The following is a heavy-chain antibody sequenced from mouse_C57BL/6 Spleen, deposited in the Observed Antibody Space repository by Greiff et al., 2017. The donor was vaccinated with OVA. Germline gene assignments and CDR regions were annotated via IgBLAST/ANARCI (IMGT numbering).Heavy chain of an antibody. Sequence: EVKLEESGGGLVKPGGSLKLSCAASGFTFSSYAMSWVRQTPEKRLEWVATISDGGSYTYYPDNVKGRFTISRDNAKNNLYLQMSHLKSEDTAMYYCAREGYDGYFDYWGQGTTLTVSS. CDR2: ISDGGSYT. D-gene: IGHD2-3*01. J-gene: IGHJ2*01. CDR1: GFTFSSYA. V-gene: IGHV5-4*01. CDR3: AREGYDGYFDY.